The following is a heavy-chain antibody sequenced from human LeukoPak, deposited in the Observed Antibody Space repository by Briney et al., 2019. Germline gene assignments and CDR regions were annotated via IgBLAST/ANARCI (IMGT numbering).Heavy chain of an antibody. V-gene: IGHV3-53*01. J-gene: IGHJ6*03. CDR1: RFTVSSNS. Sequence: GGSLRLSCTVSRFTVSSNSMSWVRQAPGKGLEWVSFIYSDNTHYSDSVKGRFTISRDNSKNTLYLQMNSLRPEDTAVYYCANAGFRREVMVYAKYVIDVWGKGTTVTVSS. CDR3: ANAGFRREVMVYAKYVIDV. CDR2: IYSDNT. D-gene: IGHD2-8*01.